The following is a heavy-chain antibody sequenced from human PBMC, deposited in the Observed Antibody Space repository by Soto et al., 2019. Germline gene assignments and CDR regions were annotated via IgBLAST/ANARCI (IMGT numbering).Heavy chain of an antibody. Sequence: ASVKVSCKASGGTFSSYAISWVRQAPGQGLEWMGWIIASNGTANYAQKFQGRVTITRDTSASTAYMELSSLRSEDTAVYYCARDLGYSGSSPDAFDIWGQGTMVTVSS. V-gene: IGHV1-69*05. CDR2: IIASNGTA. CDR3: ARDLGYSGSSPDAFDI. J-gene: IGHJ3*02. D-gene: IGHD6-6*01. CDR1: GGTFSSYA.